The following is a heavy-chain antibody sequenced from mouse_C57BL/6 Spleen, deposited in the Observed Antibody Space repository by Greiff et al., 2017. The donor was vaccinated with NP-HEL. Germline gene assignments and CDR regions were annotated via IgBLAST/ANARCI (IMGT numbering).Heavy chain of an antibody. Sequence: QVQLQQSGAELARPGASVKLSCKASGYTFTSYGISWVKQRTGQGLEWIGEIYPRSGNTYYNEKFKGKATLTADKSSSTEYMALRSLTSEDAAVYCGARSYYGSSHWYFDVWGTGTTVTVSS. D-gene: IGHD1-1*01. CDR3: ARSYYGSSHWYFDV. J-gene: IGHJ1*03. CDR2: IYPRSGNT. V-gene: IGHV1-81*01. CDR1: GYTFTSYG.